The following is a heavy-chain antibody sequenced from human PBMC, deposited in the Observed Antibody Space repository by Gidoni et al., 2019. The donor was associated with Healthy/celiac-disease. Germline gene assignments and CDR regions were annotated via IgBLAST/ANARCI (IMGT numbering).Heavy chain of an antibody. CDR2: ISGSGGST. CDR1: GFTFSSYA. Sequence: EVQLLESGGGLVQPGGSLRLSCAASGFTFSSYALSWVRQAPGKGLEWVSAISGSGGSTYYADSVKGRFTISRDNSKNTLYLQMNSLRAEDTAVYYCAKEGGNGSGSYYKSAPGPPFDYWGQGTLVTVSS. D-gene: IGHD3-10*01. V-gene: IGHV3-23*01. CDR3: AKEGGNGSGSYYKSAPGPPFDY. J-gene: IGHJ4*02.